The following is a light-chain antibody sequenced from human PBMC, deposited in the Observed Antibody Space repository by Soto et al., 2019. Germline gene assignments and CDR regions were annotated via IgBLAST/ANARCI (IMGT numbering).Light chain of an antibody. CDR3: QQYNNWPWT. V-gene: IGKV3-15*01. Sequence: ELVLTQSPGTLSLSPGERATLSCRASQTVSSNYLAWYQQKPGQAPRLLIYGASSRATGIPARFSGSGSGTEFTLTISSLQSADFAVYSCQQYNNWPWTFGQGTKVDI. CDR1: QTVSSN. CDR2: GAS. J-gene: IGKJ1*01.